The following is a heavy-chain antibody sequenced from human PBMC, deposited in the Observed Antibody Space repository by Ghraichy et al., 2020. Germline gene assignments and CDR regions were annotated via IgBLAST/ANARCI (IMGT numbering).Heavy chain of an antibody. CDR2: INHSGST. V-gene: IGHV4-34*01. J-gene: IGHJ3*01. Sequence: SETLSLTCAVYGGSFSGYYWSWIRQPPGKGLEWIGEINHSGSTNYNPSLKSRVTISVDTSKNQFSLKLSSVTAADTAVYYCARVLGLSRLSPWGQGTMVTVSS. D-gene: IGHD2/OR15-2a*01. CDR1: GGSFSGYY. CDR3: ARVLGLSRLSP.